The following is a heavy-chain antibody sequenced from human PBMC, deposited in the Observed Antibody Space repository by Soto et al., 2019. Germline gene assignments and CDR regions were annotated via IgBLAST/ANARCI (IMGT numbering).Heavy chain of an antibody. CDR2: IYGSGGNT. Sequence: GGSLRLSCEASGYTFSSYAMSWVRQAPGKGLEWVSSIYGSGGNTYYADSVKGRYTISRDNSKNTLYLQMNSLRAEDTAIYYCAKGRSPTPDRQMAAWGQGTTVTVSS. V-gene: IGHV3-23*01. D-gene: IGHD2-15*01. CDR3: AKGRSPTPDRQMAA. J-gene: IGHJ6*02. CDR1: GYTFSSYA.